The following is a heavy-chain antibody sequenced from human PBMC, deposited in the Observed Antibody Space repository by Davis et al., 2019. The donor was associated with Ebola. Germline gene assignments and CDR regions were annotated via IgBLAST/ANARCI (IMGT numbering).Heavy chain of an antibody. D-gene: IGHD5-18*01. Sequence: AASVKVSCKASGGTFSSYAISWVRQAPGQGLEWMGRIIPILGIANYAQKFQGRVTITADKSTSTASMEQSSLRSEDTAVYYCARVRDTYGEIQYYYYYGMDVWGQGTTVTVSS. CDR2: IIPILGIA. V-gene: IGHV1-69*04. CDR3: ARVRDTYGEIQYYYYYGMDV. J-gene: IGHJ6*02. CDR1: GGTFSSYA.